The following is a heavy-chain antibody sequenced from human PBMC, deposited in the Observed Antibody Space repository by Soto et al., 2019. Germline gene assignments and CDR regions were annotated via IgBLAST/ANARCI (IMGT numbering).Heavy chain of an antibody. CDR3: ATCRKTTVTSDSYDY. CDR2: ISGYNGNT. Sequence: GASVKVSCKASGYTFTSHGISWVRQAPGQGLEWMGWISGYNGNTNYAQKLQGRVTMTTDTSTSTAYMELRSLRSDDTAVYYCATCRKTTVTSDSYDYWGQGTLVTVSS. V-gene: IGHV1-18*04. CDR1: GYTFTSHG. D-gene: IGHD4-17*01. J-gene: IGHJ4*02.